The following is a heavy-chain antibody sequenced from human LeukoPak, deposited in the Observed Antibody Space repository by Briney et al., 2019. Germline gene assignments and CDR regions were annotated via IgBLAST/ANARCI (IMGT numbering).Heavy chain of an antibody. Sequence: SVKVSCKASGGTFSSYAISWVRQAPGQGLEWMGGIIPIFGTANYAQKFQGRVTITADESTSTAYMELSSLRSEDTAVYYCAFRGNGPYYFDYWGQGTLVTVSS. D-gene: IGHD3-10*01. CDR1: GGTFSSYA. CDR3: AFRGNGPYYFDY. CDR2: IIPIFGTA. J-gene: IGHJ4*02. V-gene: IGHV1-69*01.